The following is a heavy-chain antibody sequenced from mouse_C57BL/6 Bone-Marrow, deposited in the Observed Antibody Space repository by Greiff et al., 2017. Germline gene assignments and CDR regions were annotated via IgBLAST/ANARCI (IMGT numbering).Heavy chain of an antibody. Sequence: DVHLVESGGGLVKPGGSLKLSCAASGFTFSSYTMSWVRQTPEKRLEWVATISGGGGNTYYPDSVKGRFTISRDNAKNTLYLQMSSLRSEDTALYYCARRGYYGSSYGYAMDYWGQGTSVTVSS. CDR2: ISGGGGNT. V-gene: IGHV5-9*01. J-gene: IGHJ4*01. D-gene: IGHD1-1*01. CDR3: ARRGYYGSSYGYAMDY. CDR1: GFTFSSYT.